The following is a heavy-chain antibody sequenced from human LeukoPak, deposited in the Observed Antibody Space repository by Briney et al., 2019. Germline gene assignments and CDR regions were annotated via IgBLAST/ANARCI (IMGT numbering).Heavy chain of an antibody. CDR2: IKHDGSVK. CDR1: GFIFTNYF. V-gene: IGHV3-7*01. J-gene: IGHJ4*02. Sequence: GGSLRLSCAASGFIFTNYFMSWVRQAPGKGLEWVASIKHDGSVKYYVDSVRGRFTISRDNTMNSLYLQMSSLRAEDTAVYYCATDRGWRTSGYYLYYFEYWGQGTLVTYSS. D-gene: IGHD3-3*01. CDR3: ATDRGWRTSGYYLYYFEY.